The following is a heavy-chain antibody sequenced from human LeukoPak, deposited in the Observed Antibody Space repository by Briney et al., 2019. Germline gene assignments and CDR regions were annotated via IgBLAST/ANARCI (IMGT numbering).Heavy chain of an antibody. CDR2: LYSGGTT. V-gene: IGHV3-66*04. CDR1: GFIVSTNY. J-gene: IGHJ4*02. Sequence: PGGSLRLSCAASGFIVSTNYMSWVRQAPGKGLEWVSVLYSGGTTYYADSVKGRFTISRDNSKNTLYLQMNSLRAEDTAVYYCAKQRGYSYESFDYWGQGTLVTVSS. CDR3: AKQRGYSYESFDY. D-gene: IGHD5-18*01.